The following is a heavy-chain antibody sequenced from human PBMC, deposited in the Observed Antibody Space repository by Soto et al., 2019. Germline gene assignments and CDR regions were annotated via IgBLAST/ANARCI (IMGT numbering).Heavy chain of an antibody. J-gene: IGHJ5*02. CDR2: ISLYSDGT. D-gene: IGHD2-2*01. CDR3: ARVVPGAEAWFGP. Sequence: QVQLVQSGGEVKRPGASVKVSCKTSGYTFSNYGITWVRQAPGQPLEWLGWISLYSDGTNYAQKFQGRVSMTTDTYTTTAYMELRSLRSDDTAVYYCARVVPGAEAWFGPWGQGTLVTFSS. CDR1: GYTFSNYG. V-gene: IGHV1-18*01.